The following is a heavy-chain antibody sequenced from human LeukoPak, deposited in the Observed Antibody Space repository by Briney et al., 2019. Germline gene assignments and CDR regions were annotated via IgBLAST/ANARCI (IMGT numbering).Heavy chain of an antibody. Sequence: GASLTVSYTPSEYTVTKYYIEGVREARRPSFEWRGWSNPTSGDTNNLQKFQGRVSMTRDTPISTAYMEVSTVRSDDTAVYYSARGAGDWPPRRAFDIWGQRKMVTVSS. D-gene: IGHD7-27*01. CDR1: EYTVTKYY. V-gene: IGHV1-2*02. CDR3: ARGAGDWPPRRAFDI. CDR2: SNPTSGDT. J-gene: IGHJ3*02.